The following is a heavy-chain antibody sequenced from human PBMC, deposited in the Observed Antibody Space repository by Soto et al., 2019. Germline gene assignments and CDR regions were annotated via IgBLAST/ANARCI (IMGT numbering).Heavy chain of an antibody. CDR3: ARERCSSTSCYRLHYFDY. V-gene: IGHV4-34*01. CDR1: GGSFSGYY. Sequence: SETLSLTCAVYGGSFSGYYWSWIRQPPGKGLEWIGEINHSGSTNYNPSLKSRVTISVDTSKNQFSLKLSSVTAADTAVYYCARERCSSTSCYRLHYFDYWGQGTLVTVSS. CDR2: INHSGST. D-gene: IGHD2-2*01. J-gene: IGHJ4*02.